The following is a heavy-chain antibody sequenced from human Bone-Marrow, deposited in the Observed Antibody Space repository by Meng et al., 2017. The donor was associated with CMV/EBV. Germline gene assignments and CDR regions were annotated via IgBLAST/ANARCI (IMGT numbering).Heavy chain of an antibody. CDR1: GFTFSSYW. CDR2: INSDGSST. Sequence: GGSLRLSCAAPGFTFSSYWMHWVRQAPGKGLVWVSRINSDGSSTSYADSVKGRFTISRDNAKNTLYLQMNSLRAEDTAVYYCARDPPDQRITMVRGVIWGMDVWGQGTTATFSS. CDR3: ARDPPDQRITMVRGVIWGMDV. V-gene: IGHV3-74*01. J-gene: IGHJ6*02. D-gene: IGHD3-10*01.